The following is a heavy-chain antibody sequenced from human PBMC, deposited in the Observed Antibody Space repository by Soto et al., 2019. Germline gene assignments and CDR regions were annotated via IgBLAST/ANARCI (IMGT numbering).Heavy chain of an antibody. CDR3: ARLPILTCYPGYLDY. CDR2: IYPGDSDT. V-gene: IGHV5-51*01. J-gene: IGHJ4*02. D-gene: IGHD3-9*01. Sequence: GASLKISCKGSGYSFTSYWIGWVRQMPGKGLEWMGIIYPGDSDTRYSPSFQGQVTISADKSISTAYLQWSSLKASDTAMYYCARLPILTCYPGYLDYWGKGPLVTVSS. CDR1: GYSFTSYW.